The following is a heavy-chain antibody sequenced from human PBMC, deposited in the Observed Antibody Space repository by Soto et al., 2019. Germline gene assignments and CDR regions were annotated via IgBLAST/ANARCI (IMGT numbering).Heavy chain of an antibody. V-gene: IGHV4-30-4*01. J-gene: IGHJ4*02. Sequence: QVQLQESGPGLVKPSQTLSLISSVSGGSINSVDYYWAWIRQTPGKGLEWIGYTSYFGTTDYMPSLRSRVTMSVDTSKNQFSLRLSSVTAADTALYYCARVQRDTAMGHSDYWGQGTLVIVSS. CDR1: GGSINSVDYY. CDR2: TSYFGTT. D-gene: IGHD5-18*01. CDR3: ARVQRDTAMGHSDY.